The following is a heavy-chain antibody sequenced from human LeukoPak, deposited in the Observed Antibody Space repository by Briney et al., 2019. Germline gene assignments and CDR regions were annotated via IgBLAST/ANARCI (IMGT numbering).Heavy chain of an antibody. CDR2: IRYDGSNK. CDR3: AKDAESSGSFDY. D-gene: IGHD6-19*01. CDR1: GFTFSSYG. J-gene: IGHJ4*02. Sequence: GGSLRLSCAASGFTFSSYGMHWVRQAPGKGLEWVAFIRYDGSNKYYADSVKGRLTLSRDNSKNTLYLQMNSLRAEDTAVYYCAKDAESSGSFDYWGQGTLVTVSS. V-gene: IGHV3-30*02.